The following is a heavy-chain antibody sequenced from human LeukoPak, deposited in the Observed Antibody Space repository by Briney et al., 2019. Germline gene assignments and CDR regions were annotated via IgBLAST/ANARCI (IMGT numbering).Heavy chain of an antibody. CDR3: AKAGQGGSYYEDYFDH. CDR2: LWYDGSDK. J-gene: IGHJ4*02. V-gene: IGHV3-30*02. D-gene: IGHD1-26*01. Sequence: GGSLRLSGEASGLTLITNGSNGFGRVQARGRGGLAFLWYDGSDKYYADSVKGRFTISRDNSKKTVYLQMNSLRAEDTAVYYCAKAGQGGSYYEDYFDHWGQGTLVTVSS. CDR1: GLTLITNG.